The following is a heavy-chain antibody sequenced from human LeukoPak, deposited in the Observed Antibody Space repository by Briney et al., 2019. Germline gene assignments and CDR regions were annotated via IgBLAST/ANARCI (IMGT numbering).Heavy chain of an antibody. J-gene: IGHJ6*02. CDR1: GFPFSSYS. CDR3: VRNNWNSVYYGMDV. Sequence: GGSLRLSCAASGFPFSSYSMTWVRQAPGKGLVWVSRVNSDGSSTAYADSVKDRFTISRDNVNNILYLQMNSLRAEDTAVYYCVRNNWNSVYYGMDVWGQGTTVTVSS. CDR2: VNSDGSST. D-gene: IGHD1-7*01. V-gene: IGHV3-74*01.